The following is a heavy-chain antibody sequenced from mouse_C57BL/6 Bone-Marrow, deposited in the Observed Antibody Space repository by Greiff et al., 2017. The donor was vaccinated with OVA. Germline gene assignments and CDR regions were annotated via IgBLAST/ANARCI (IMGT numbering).Heavy chain of an antibody. V-gene: IGHV14-4*01. J-gene: IGHJ2*01. CDR3: TRYGRFDY. CDR1: GFNIKDDY. Sequence: EVKLQESGAELVRPGASVKLSCTASGFNIKDDYMHWVKQRPEQGLEWIGWIDPENGDTEYASKFQGKATITADTSSNTAYLQLSSLTSEDTAVYYCTRYGRFDYWGQGTTLTVSS. CDR2: IDPENGDT. D-gene: IGHD1-1*01.